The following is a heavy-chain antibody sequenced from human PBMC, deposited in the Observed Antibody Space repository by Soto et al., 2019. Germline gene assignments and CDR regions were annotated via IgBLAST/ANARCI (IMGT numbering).Heavy chain of an antibody. CDR1: GYTFTSYD. J-gene: IGHJ5*02. V-gene: IGHV1-8*01. CDR2: MNPNIGKT. Sequence: ASVKVSCKASGYTFTSYDINWVRQATGQGLEWMGRMNPNIGKTGYAQKFQGRVTMTRDKSTSTAYMELSSLRSEDTAVYYCARESCSGGSCYSVWFDPWGQGTLVTVSS. CDR3: ARESCSGGSCYSVWFDP. D-gene: IGHD2-15*01.